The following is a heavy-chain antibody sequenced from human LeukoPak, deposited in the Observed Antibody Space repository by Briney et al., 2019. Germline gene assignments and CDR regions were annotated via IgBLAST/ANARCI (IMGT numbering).Heavy chain of an antibody. CDR3: ARGIIAVADTFDY. D-gene: IGHD6-19*01. V-gene: IGHV4-38-2*01. CDR1: GYSISSGYY. Sequence: SETLSLTCAVSGYSISSGYYWGWIRQPLGKGLEWIGSIYHSGSTYYNPSLKSRVTISVDTSKNQFSLKLSSVTAADTAVYYCARGIIAVADTFDYWGQGTLVTVSS. CDR2: IYHSGST. J-gene: IGHJ4*02.